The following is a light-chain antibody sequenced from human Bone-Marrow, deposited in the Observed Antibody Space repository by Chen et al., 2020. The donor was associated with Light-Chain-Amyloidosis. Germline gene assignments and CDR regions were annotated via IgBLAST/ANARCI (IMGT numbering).Light chain of an antibody. J-gene: IGLJ2*01. CDR1: DLPTKY. CDR3: QSADSSGTYEVI. V-gene: IGLV3-25*03. CDR2: RDT. Sequence: SYELTQPPSVSVSPGQTARITCSGDDLPTKYAYWYQQKPGQAPVLVIHRDTERPSGSYERFSGSSSGKTATLTISGVQAEDEADYHCQSADSSGTYEVIFGGGTKLTVL.